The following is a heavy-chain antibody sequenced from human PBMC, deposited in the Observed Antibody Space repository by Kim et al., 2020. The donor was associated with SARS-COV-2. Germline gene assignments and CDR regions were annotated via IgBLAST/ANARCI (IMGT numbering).Heavy chain of an antibody. CDR1: GYTFTSYD. Sequence: ASVKVSCKASGYTFTSYDVNCVRQATGQGLEWMGWMNPNSGNTGYAQKFQGRVTMTSNISISTAYMELSSLRSEDTAVYYCARGPYCRSMSCPYWFDPWGQGTLVTVSS. D-gene: IGHD2-2*01. CDR2: MNPNSGNT. J-gene: IGHJ5*02. CDR3: ARGPYCRSMSCPYWFDP. V-gene: IGHV1-8*01.